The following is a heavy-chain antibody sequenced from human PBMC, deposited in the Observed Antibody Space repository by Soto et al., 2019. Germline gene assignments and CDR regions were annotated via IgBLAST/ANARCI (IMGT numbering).Heavy chain of an antibody. D-gene: IGHD2-8*01. Sequence: GGCLRLSCLASGFSLNSFNMNWIRRAPGRGLEWVASISVSGDNIYYGDSMQGRFTISRDNSKRSVFLDLNSLRVEDTAVYYCARDLGLLKSMFDYWGQGPLVTVSS. V-gene: IGHV3-21*01. CDR1: GFSLNSFN. CDR3: ARDLGLLKSMFDY. J-gene: IGHJ4*02. CDR2: ISVSGDNI.